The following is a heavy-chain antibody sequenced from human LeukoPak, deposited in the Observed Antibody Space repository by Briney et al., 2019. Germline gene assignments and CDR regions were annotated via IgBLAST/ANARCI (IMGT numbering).Heavy chain of an antibody. D-gene: IGHD2-15*01. CDR3: ARGLGWELRSSFDI. V-gene: IGHV4-30-2*01. J-gene: IGHJ3*02. Sequence: SETLSLTCTVSGASITSSNYYWSWIRQPPGKGLEWIGYIYHSGSTYYNPSLKSRVTISVDRSKNQFSLKLSSVTAADTAVYCCARGLGWELRSSFDIWGQGTMVTVSS. CDR2: IYHSGST. CDR1: GASITSSNYY.